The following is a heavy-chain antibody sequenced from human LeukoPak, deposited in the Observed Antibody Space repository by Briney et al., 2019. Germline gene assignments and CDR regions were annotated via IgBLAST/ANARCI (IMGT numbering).Heavy chain of an antibody. D-gene: IGHD6-13*01. CDR3: AKRGSVGTLGRFDY. CDR1: GFTFSSYA. V-gene: IGHV3-23*01. J-gene: IGHJ4*02. CDR2: ISSNGAST. Sequence: GGSLRLSCAASGFTFSSYAMSWVRQAPGKGLEWVSGISSNGASTYYVDSVKGRFTISRDNSKNTLFLQMNSLRAEDTAVYYCAKRGSVGTLGRFDYWGQGTLVTVSS.